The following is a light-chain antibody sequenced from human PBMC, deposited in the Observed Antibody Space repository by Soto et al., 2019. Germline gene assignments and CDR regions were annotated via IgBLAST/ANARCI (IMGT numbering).Light chain of an antibody. CDR3: QQYDNWLGT. J-gene: IGKJ2*01. V-gene: IGKV3-15*01. Sequence: EVVTKTSPATREVSAWXTGSLSXRASQRISSNLDWYQQKPGQAHRLIIYGASKRATGITDRFSGSGSGTEFTLTISSLQAEDFAVYYCQQYDNWLGTFGQGGKLDIK. CDR2: GAS. CDR1: QRISSN.